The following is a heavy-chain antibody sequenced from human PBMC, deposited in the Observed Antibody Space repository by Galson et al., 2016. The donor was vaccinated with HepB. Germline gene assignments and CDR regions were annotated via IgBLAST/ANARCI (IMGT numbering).Heavy chain of an antibody. Sequence: SLRLSCAVSAFTFNNHAMHWVRQAPGKGLEWVAFISYDGSNKYYSDSVKGRFAISRDNSRNTLSLQMNSLRAEDTAVYYCASGYYYDSSGYYSDFWGQGTLVTFSS. J-gene: IGHJ4*02. CDR2: ISYDGSNK. D-gene: IGHD3-22*01. CDR1: AFTFNNHA. V-gene: IGHV3-30-3*02. CDR3: ASGYYYDSSGYYSDF.